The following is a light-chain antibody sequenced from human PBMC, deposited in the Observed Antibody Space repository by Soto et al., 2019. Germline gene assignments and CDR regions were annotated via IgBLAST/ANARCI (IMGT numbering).Light chain of an antibody. V-gene: IGKV3-20*01. CDR2: GAS. J-gene: IGKJ4*01. CDR3: QEYASSPYS. Sequence: EIVLTQSPGPLSSSPGVIATPSCRSSQSISGSYFARYQQKPGQAPRLLIYGASRKATSNPDTLSGRESGTDFTVTITSLEPEDSAVQSWQEYASSPYSFGRRTDVEIK. CDR1: QSISGSY.